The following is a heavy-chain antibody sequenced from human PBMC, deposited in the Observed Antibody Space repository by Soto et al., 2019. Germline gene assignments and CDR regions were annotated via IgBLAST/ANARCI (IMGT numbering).Heavy chain of an antibody. D-gene: IGHD6-13*01. V-gene: IGHV5-51*01. J-gene: IGHJ4*02. CDR3: ARLSGSWTPDY. CDR2: IFPGDSDT. CDR1: GYSFINYW. Sequence: LKISCKGSGYSFINYWIGWVRQMPGKGLEWMGIIFPGDSDTRYSPSFQGQVTISVDKSINTAYLQWNSLKASDIAMYYCARLSGSWTPDYWGLGTLVTVSS.